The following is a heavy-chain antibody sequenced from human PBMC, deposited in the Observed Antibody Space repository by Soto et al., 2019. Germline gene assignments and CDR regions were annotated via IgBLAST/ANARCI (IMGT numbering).Heavy chain of an antibody. V-gene: IGHV4-34*01. CDR1: GGSFSGYY. CDR3: ARNYGDYEL. CDR2: INHSGST. Sequence: SETLSLTCAVYGGSFSGYYWSWIRQPPGKGLEWIGEINHSGSTNYNPSLKSRVTISVDTSKNQFSLKLSSVTAADTAVYYCARNYGDYELWGQGTLVTVSS. J-gene: IGHJ4*02. D-gene: IGHD4-17*01.